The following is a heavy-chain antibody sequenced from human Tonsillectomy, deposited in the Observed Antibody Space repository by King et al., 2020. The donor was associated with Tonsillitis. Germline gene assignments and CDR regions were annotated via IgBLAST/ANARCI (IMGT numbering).Heavy chain of an antibody. CDR1: GFTFSSYA. V-gene: IGHV3-30*04. J-gene: IGHJ4*02. CDR2: ISYDGSNK. Sequence: VQLVESGGGVVQPGRSLRLSCAASGFTFSSYATHWVRQAPGKGLEWVAVISYDGSNKYYADSVKGRFTISRDNSKNTLYLQMNSLRAEDTAVYYCARSSQTGTTEFDYWGQGTLVTVSS. CDR3: ARSSQTGTTEFDY. D-gene: IGHD1-7*01.